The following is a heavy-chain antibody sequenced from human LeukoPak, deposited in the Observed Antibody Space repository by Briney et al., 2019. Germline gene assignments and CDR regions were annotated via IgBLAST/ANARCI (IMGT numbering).Heavy chain of an antibody. Sequence: GESLEISCKGSGYSFTSYWIGWVRQMPGKGLEWMGIIYPGDSDTRYSPSFQGQVTISADKSISTAYLQWSSLKASDTAMYYCARATYRTVYYFDYWGQGTLVTVSS. D-gene: IGHD4-17*01. V-gene: IGHV5-51*01. J-gene: IGHJ4*02. CDR3: ARATYRTVYYFDY. CDR1: GYSFTSYW. CDR2: IYPGDSDT.